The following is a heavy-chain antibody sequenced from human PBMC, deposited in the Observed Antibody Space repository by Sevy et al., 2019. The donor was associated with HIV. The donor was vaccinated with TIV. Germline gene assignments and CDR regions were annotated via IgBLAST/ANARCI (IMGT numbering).Heavy chain of an antibody. CDR3: AKGGFVDYSSSWLPHFDY. CDR2: ISGSGGST. CDR1: GFTFSSYA. Sequence: GGSLRLSCAASGFTFSSYAMSWVRQAPGKGLEWVSAISGSGGSTYYADSVKGRFTTSRDNSKNTRYLQMNSLRAEDTAVYYCAKGGFVDYSSSWLPHFDYWGQGTLVTVSS. D-gene: IGHD6-13*01. J-gene: IGHJ4*02. V-gene: IGHV3-23*01.